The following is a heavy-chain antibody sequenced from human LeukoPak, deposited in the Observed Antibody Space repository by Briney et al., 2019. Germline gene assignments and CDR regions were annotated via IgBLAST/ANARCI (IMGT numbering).Heavy chain of an antibody. CDR2: IYYSGST. CDR3: ARRRGGSSNEYFDY. V-gene: IGHV4-39*01. Sequence: SETLSLTCTVSGGSISSYYWGWIRQPPGKGLEWIGSIYYSGSTYYNPSLKSRVTISVDTSKNQFSLKLSSVTAADTAVYYCARRRGGSSNEYFDYWGQGTLVTVSS. J-gene: IGHJ4*02. D-gene: IGHD6-13*01. CDR1: GGSISSYY.